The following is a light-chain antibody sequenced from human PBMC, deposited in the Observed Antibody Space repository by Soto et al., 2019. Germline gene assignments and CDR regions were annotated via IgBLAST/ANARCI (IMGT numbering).Light chain of an antibody. Sequence: QSVLNQPASVSGSPGQAITISCTGTSSDVGGYNYVSWYQQHPGKAPKLMIYDVSNRPSGISNRFSGSKSGNTASLTISGLQAEDEADYYCSSYTSSSTLRHVFGTGTKVTVL. CDR3: SSYTSSSTLRHV. J-gene: IGLJ1*01. CDR1: SSDVGGYNY. V-gene: IGLV2-14*01. CDR2: DVS.